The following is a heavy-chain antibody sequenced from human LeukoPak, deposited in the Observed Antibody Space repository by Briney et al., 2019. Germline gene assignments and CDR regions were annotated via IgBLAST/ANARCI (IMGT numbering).Heavy chain of an antibody. CDR3: ARGRYIYGPSWDWFDP. Sequence: SETLSLTCTVSGGSISSGRYYWSWIRQPAGKGLEWIGRIYTSGSTNYNPSLKSRVTISVDTSKNQFSLKLSSVTAADTAVYYCARGRYIYGPSWDWFDPWGQGTLVTVSS. D-gene: IGHD5-18*01. J-gene: IGHJ5*02. V-gene: IGHV4-61*02. CDR1: GGSISSGRYY. CDR2: IYTSGST.